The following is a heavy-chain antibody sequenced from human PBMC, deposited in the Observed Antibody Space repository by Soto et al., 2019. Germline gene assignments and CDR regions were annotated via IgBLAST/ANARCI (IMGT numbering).Heavy chain of an antibody. CDR1: GFTFGDFG. D-gene: IGHD1-1*01. J-gene: IGHJ5*02. CDR3: TRDSVNYWNPLWTNWFDP. V-gene: IGHV3-49*03. CDR2: IRSKGYGGTT. Sequence: SLRLSCTGSGFTFGDFGMSWFRQAPGKGLEWLSFIRSKGYGGTTESAASVRGRFITSRDDSKSIAYLQMNSLKTEDTAVYYCTRDSVNYWNPLWTNWFDPWGQGTLVTVSS.